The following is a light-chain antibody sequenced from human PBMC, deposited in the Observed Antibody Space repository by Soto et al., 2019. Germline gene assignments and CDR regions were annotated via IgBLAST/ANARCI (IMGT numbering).Light chain of an antibody. V-gene: IGKV3-15*01. CDR1: QSVRSS. CDR2: DAS. Sequence: EVVLTQSPGTLSLSPGERATLSCRASQSVRSSLAWYQQKPGQAPRLFIYDASTRATGIPARFSGSGSGTEFTLTINSLQAEDSAVYYCQQYYNWPRTFGQGTRLAI. CDR3: QQYYNWPRT. J-gene: IGKJ5*01.